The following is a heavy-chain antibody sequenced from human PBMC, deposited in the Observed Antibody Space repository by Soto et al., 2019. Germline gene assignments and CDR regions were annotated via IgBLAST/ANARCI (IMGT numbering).Heavy chain of an antibody. V-gene: IGHV3-13*04. Sequence: GGSLRLSCAASGFTFSSYDMHWVRQATGKGLEWVSAIGTAGDTYYPGSVKGRFTISRENAKNSLYLQMNSLRAEDTAVYYCALDSHSGNYYYGMVVWGQGTTVTVSS. CDR3: ALDSHSGNYYYGMVV. D-gene: IGHD6-25*01. CDR2: IGTAGDT. J-gene: IGHJ6*02. CDR1: GFTFSSYD.